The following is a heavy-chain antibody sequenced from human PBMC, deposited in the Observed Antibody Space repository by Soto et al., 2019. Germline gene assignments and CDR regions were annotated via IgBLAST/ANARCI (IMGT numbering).Heavy chain of an antibody. V-gene: IGHV3-23*01. J-gene: IGHJ4*02. CDR3: AKVDSGYDLRYFDY. CDR1: GFTFSSYA. D-gene: IGHD5-12*01. Sequence: TGGSLRLSCAASGFTFSSYAMSWVRQAPGKGLEWVSAISGSGGSTYYADSVKGRFTISRDNSKNTLYLQMNSLRAEDTAVYYCAKVDSGYDLRYFDYWGQGTLVTVSS. CDR2: ISGSGGST.